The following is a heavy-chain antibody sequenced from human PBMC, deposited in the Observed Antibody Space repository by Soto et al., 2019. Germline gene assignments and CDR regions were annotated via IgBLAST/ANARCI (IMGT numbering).Heavy chain of an antibody. V-gene: IGHV3-33*05. CDR3: ARRGTTGELDV. CDR2: TSYDGSNN. D-gene: IGHD3-16*01. Sequence: QVQLVESGGGVVQPGTSLRLSCVGSGFTFRSYVIHWVRQAPGKGLEWVALTSYDGSNNFYGDSVKGRFTISRDNSRNTVELQMDRLRLEDTALYYGARRGTTGELDVWGQGTLVSVSS. J-gene: IGHJ4*02. CDR1: GFTFRSYV.